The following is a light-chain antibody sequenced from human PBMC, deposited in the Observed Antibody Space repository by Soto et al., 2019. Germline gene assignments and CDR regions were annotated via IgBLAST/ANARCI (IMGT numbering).Light chain of an antibody. Sequence: DIQMTQSPSTLSGSVGDRFTITCGASQSISSWLAWYQQKPGKAPKLLIYKASSLESGVPSRFSGSGSGTEFTLTISSLQPDDFATYYCQQYNSYPWTFGQGTKVDI. V-gene: IGKV1-5*03. J-gene: IGKJ1*01. CDR2: KAS. CDR1: QSISSW. CDR3: QQYNSYPWT.